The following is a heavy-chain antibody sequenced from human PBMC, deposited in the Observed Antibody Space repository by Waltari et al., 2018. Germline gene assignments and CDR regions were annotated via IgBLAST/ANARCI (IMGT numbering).Heavy chain of an antibody. CDR2: INAGNGNT. CDR1: GYTFTSYA. Sequence: QVQLVQSGAEVKKPGASVKVSCKASGYTFTSYAMHWVRQAPGQRLEWMGWINAGNGNTKYSQKFQGRVTITRDTSASTANMELSSLRSEDTAVYYCARDLDIVVVPAATGLDYWGQGTLVTVSS. V-gene: IGHV1-3*01. D-gene: IGHD2-2*03. CDR3: ARDLDIVVVPAATGLDY. J-gene: IGHJ4*02.